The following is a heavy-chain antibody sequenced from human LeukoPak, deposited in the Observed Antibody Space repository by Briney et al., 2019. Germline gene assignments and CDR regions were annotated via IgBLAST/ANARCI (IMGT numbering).Heavy chain of an antibody. CDR2: ISWNSGSI. J-gene: IGHJ4*02. CDR3: AKEPPGDGYNYFDY. V-gene: IGHV3-9*01. CDR1: GFTFDDYA. D-gene: IGHD5-12*01. Sequence: GGSLRLSCAASGFTFDDYAMHWVRQAPGKGLEWVSGISWNSGSIGYADSAKGRFTISRDNAKNSLYLQMNSLRAEDTALYYCAKEPPGDGYNYFDYWGQGTLVTVSS.